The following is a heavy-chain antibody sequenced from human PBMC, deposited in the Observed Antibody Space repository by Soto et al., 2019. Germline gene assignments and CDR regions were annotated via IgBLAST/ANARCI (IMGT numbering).Heavy chain of an antibody. CDR3: ARRRSGYYLDY. J-gene: IGHJ4*02. D-gene: IGHD3-3*01. V-gene: IGHV4-31*03. Sequence: QVQLQESGPGLVKPSQTLSLTCTVSGGSISSGSYYWSWIRQHPGKGLEWIGYIYYSGSTYYNPSLKRRVTLSVDTSKNQFSLKRSSVTAADTAVYYCARRRSGYYLDYWGQGTLVTVSS. CDR2: IYYSGST. CDR1: GGSISSGSYY.